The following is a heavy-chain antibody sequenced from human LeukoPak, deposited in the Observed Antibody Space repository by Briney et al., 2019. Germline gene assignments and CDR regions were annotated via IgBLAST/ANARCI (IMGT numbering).Heavy chain of an antibody. J-gene: IGHJ4*02. CDR1: GFTFSSYA. Sequence: GGSLRLSCAASGFTFSSYAMSWVRQAPGKGLEWVSAISGSGGSTYYADSVKVRFTISRDNSKNTLYLQMNSLRAEDTAVYYCAKAVRCSGGSCYTGYSSGWYVTYWGQGTLVTVSS. CDR2: ISGSGGST. D-gene: IGHD2-15*01. CDR3: AKAVRCSGGSCYTGYSSGWYVTY. V-gene: IGHV3-23*01.